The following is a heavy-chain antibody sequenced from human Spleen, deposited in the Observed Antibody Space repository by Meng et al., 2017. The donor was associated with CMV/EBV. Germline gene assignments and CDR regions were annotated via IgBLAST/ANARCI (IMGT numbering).Heavy chain of an antibody. D-gene: IGHD3-3*01. CDR2: IFYSGRT. CDR3: ARENDFWSGYYMIDS. Sequence: SGDSVSSSNYYWSWIRQPPGKGLEWIGYIFYSGRTNYNPSLKSRVTISIDTSKNQFSLKLSSVTAADTAVYYCARENDFWSGYYMIDSWGQGTLVTVS. CDR1: GDSVSSSNYY. J-gene: IGHJ4*02. V-gene: IGHV4-61*01.